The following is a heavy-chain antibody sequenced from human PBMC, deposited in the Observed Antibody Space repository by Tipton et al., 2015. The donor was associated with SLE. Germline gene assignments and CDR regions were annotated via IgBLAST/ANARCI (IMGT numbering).Heavy chain of an antibody. CDR1: GGSISSSSYH. CDR3: ARHPGSSCTDGFCPPGYRGNNWFDP. V-gene: IGHV4-39*01. D-gene: IGHD2-8*01. CDR2: IYYSGST. J-gene: IGHJ5*02. Sequence: TLSLTCTVSGGSISSSSYHWGWVRHPPGKGLGWIGSIYYSGSTYYNPSLKRRLTISQHTSKNQFSLKLSPVTAADTAAYYCARHPGSSCTDGFCPPGYRGNNWFDPWGQGTLVTVSS.